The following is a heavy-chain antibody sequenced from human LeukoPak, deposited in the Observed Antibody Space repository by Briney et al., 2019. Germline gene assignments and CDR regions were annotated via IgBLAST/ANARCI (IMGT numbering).Heavy chain of an antibody. CDR3: ARGYSSSWYPKNWFDP. CDR2: ISSSSSYT. Sequence: GGSLRLSCAASGFTFSDYYMSWIRQAPGKGLEWVSYISSSSSYTNYADSVKGRFTISRDNAKNSLYLQMNSLRAEDTAVYYCARGYSSSWYPKNWFDPWRQGTLVTVSS. V-gene: IGHV3-11*06. J-gene: IGHJ5*02. D-gene: IGHD6-13*01. CDR1: GFTFSDYY.